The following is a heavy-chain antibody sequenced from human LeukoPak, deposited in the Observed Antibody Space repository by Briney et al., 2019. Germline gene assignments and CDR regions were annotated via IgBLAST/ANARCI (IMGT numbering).Heavy chain of an antibody. V-gene: IGHV3-21*01. CDR1: EFTFSSYS. J-gene: IGHJ4*02. D-gene: IGHD2-15*01. CDR2: ISSSSNYI. CDR3: ARRPCSGGICYSDY. Sequence: GGSLRLSCAASEFTFSSYSMNWVRQAPGKGLEWVSSISSSSNYIYYADSVKGRFTISRDNAKNSLYLQMNSLRAEDTAVYYCARRPCSGGICYSDYWGQGTLVTVSS.